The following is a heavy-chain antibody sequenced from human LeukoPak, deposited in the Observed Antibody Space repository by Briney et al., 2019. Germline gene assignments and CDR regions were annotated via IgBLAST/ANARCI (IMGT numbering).Heavy chain of an antibody. V-gene: IGHV3-66*02. CDR1: GFTVSSNY. CDR3: VRVGYSYGYGDWNHFDY. CDR2: IYSGGST. J-gene: IGHJ4*02. Sequence: GGSLRLSCAASGFTVSSNYMGWVRQAPGKGLKWVSIIYSGGSTYYADSVKGRFTISRDNSKNTLYLQMNSLRAEDTAVYFCVRVGYSYGYGDWNHFDYWGQGTLVTVSS. D-gene: IGHD5-18*01.